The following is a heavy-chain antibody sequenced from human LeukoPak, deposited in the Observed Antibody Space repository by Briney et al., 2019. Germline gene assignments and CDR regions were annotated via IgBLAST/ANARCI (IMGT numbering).Heavy chain of an antibody. Sequence: SETLSVICTVSRDSISSIYCWGWIRQPPGKGLEWIGTGCPSGSSYYNPSLESRVTISIDTSKIRFSLRLCSVTAAYTAVYYCARDIGVVSRRMTSRYAFDIWGQGTMVTVSS. V-gene: IGHV4-38-2*02. CDR2: GCPSGSS. CDR1: RDSISSIYC. CDR3: ARDIGVVSRRMTSRYAFDI. J-gene: IGHJ3*02. D-gene: IGHD2-15*01.